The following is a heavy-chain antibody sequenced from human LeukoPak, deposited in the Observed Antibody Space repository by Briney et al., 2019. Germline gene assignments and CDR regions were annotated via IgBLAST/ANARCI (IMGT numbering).Heavy chain of an antibody. V-gene: IGHV3-23*01. D-gene: IGHD4/OR15-4a*01. CDR1: GFTFSTFA. J-gene: IGHJ4*02. Sequence: SGGSLRLSCAASGFTFSTFAMIWVRQPPGKGLEWVSSIFPSGGEIHYADSVKGRFTISRDNARNTLYVQMNSLRVEDTAVYYCARGLFGAKDYWGQGILVTVSS. CDR3: ARGLFGAKDY. CDR2: IFPSGGEI.